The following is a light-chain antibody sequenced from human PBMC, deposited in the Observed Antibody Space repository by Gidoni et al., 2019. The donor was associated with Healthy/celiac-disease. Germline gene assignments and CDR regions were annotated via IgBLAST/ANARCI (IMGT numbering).Light chain of an antibody. Sequence: EIVLTQSPATLFLSPGERATLSCRASQSVSSYLAWYQQQPGQAPRLLIYDASNRATGIPARFSGSGSGTDFTLTISSLEPEDFAVYYCQQRSNWLSFGPGTKVDIK. V-gene: IGKV3-11*01. CDR3: QQRSNWLS. CDR1: QSVSSY. CDR2: DAS. J-gene: IGKJ3*01.